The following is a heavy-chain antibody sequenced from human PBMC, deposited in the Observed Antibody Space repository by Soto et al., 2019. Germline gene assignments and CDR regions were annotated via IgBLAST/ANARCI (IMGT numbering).Heavy chain of an antibody. D-gene: IGHD3-10*01. CDR2: IYYSGST. CDR3: AKGTCGSGTCSIEY. CDR1: GGSIDSSSYF. J-gene: IGHJ4*02. Sequence: SETLSLTCSVSGGSIDSSSYFWGWVRQPPGKGLEWIGSIYYSGSTYYNPSLRSRVTISVDTSKNQFSLKRSSVTAADTAVFYCAKGTCGSGTCSIEYWGQGTLVTVSS. V-gene: IGHV4-39*01.